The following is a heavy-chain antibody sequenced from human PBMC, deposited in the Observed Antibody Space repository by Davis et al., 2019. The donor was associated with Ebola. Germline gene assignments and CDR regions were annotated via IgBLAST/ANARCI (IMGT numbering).Heavy chain of an antibody. CDR1: GFTFSGSW. D-gene: IGHD3-3*01. V-gene: IGHV3-7*03. CDR3: AKSGLSFGVVKYHYGMDV. J-gene: IGHJ6*04. CDR2: IRQDGSEE. Sequence: GGSLRLSCAASGFTFSGSWMSWVRQAPGKGLEWVANIRQDGSEESYVDSVKGRFTISRDNAKSSLYLQMNGLRAEDTAVYYCAKSGLSFGVVKYHYGMDVWGKGTTVTVSS.